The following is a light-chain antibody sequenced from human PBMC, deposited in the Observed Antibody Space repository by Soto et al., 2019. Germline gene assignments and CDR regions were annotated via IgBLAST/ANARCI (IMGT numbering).Light chain of an antibody. CDR3: QSYDSSLSGYVV. V-gene: IGLV1-40*01. CDR2: RNN. J-gene: IGLJ2*01. Sequence: QSVLTQPPSVSGAPGQRVTISCTGSRSNVGAGYDVHWYQQLPGTAPKLLIYRNNNRPSGVPDRFSGSKSGTSASLAITGLQAEDEADYYCQSYDSSLSGYVVFGGGTQLTVL. CDR1: RSNVGAGYD.